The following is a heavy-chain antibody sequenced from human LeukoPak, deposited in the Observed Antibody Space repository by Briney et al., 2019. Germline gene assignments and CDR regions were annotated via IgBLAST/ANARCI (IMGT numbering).Heavy chain of an antibody. CDR2: INHSGST. D-gene: IGHD6-13*01. J-gene: IGHJ4*02. V-gene: IGHV4-34*01. CDR3: ARHRVHSSSDYDY. CDR1: GFTFGDYA. Sequence: GSLRLSCTASGFTFGDYAMSWFRQAPGKGLEWIGEINHSGSTNYNPSLKSRVTISVDTSKNQFSLKLSSVTAADTAVYYCARHRVHSSSDYDYWGQGTLVTVSS.